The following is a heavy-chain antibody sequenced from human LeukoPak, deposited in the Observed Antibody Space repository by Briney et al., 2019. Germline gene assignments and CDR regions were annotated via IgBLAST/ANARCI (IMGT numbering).Heavy chain of an antibody. CDR1: GGSISSSSYY. J-gene: IGHJ4*02. Sequence: SETLSLTCTVSGGSISSSSYYWGWIRQPPGKGLEWIGGIYYSGSTYYNPSLKSRVTISVDTSKNQFSLKLTSVTAADTAVYFCSRGTDAYKGGNYWGQGTLVTVSS. CDR3: SRGTDAYKGGNY. D-gene: IGHD5-24*01. V-gene: IGHV4-39*01. CDR2: IYYSGST.